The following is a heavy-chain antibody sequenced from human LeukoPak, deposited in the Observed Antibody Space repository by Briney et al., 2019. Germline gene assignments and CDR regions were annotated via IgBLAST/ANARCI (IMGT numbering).Heavy chain of an antibody. V-gene: IGHV3-7*01. CDR2: IKPDGGET. CDR1: GFTFSNYW. Sequence: GGSLRLSCAASGFTFSNYWMNWVRQAPGKGLEWVANIKPDGGETYYVDSVKGRFTIYRDNAKNSLYLQMNSLRAEDTAVYYCAELGITMIGGVWGKGTTVTISS. J-gene: IGHJ6*04. D-gene: IGHD3-10*02. CDR3: AELGITMIGGV.